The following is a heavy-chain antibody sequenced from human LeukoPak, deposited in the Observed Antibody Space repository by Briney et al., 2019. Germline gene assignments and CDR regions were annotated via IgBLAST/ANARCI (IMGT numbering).Heavy chain of an antibody. J-gene: IGHJ4*02. CDR1: GYTFTGYY. D-gene: IGHD3-22*01. CDR2: INPNSGGT. V-gene: IGHV1-2*02. Sequence: ASVKVSCKASGYTFTGYYMHWVRQAPGQGLEWMGWINPNSGGTNYAQKFQGRVTMTRDTSISTAYMELSRLRSDDTAVYYCARDTYYHSSGYSLDYWGQGTLVTVSS. CDR3: ARDTYYHSSGYSLDY.